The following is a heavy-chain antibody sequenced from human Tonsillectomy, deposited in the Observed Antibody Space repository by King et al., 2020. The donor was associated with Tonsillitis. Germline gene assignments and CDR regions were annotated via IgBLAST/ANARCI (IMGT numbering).Heavy chain of an antibody. CDR3: ARGDSKSLYSYMDV. CDR2: IWYDGNNK. D-gene: IGHD4-11*01. J-gene: IGHJ6*03. Sequence: VQLVESGGGVVQPGRSLRLSCAASGFTFSSYGMHWVRQAPGKGLEWVAVIWYDGNNKYYADSVKGRFTISRDNSKNTLYLQMNTLRADDPAVYYCARGDSKSLYSYMDVWGKGTTVTVSS. V-gene: IGHV3-33*08. CDR1: GFTFSSYG.